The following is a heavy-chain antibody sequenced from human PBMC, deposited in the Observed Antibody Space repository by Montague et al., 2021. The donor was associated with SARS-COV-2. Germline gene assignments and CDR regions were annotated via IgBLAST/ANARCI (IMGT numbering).Heavy chain of an antibody. Sequence: SLRLSCAASGFNLSTYGMYWVRQAPGKGLEWVALIWSDGSNKYYGASVKGRFTISRDNSKNMLYLQMNSLRAEDTALYCCARDQFGSGWYGYYGMDVWGQGTTVTVSS. CDR1: GFNLSTYG. CDR3: ARDQFGSGWYGYYGMDV. D-gene: IGHD6-13*01. V-gene: IGHV3-33*07. J-gene: IGHJ6*02. CDR2: IWSDGSNK.